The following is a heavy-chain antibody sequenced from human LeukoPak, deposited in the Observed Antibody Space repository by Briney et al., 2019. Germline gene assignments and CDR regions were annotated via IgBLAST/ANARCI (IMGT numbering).Heavy chain of an antibody. CDR3: AKDETGSRSSASCYKWFDP. V-gene: IGHV3-23*01. D-gene: IGHD2-2*02. J-gene: IGHJ5*02. CDR2: ISGGGRDT. CDR1: GFTFSSYA. Sequence: GGSLRLSCAASGFTFSSYAMSWVRQAPGKGLEWVSSISGGGRDTYYADSVKGRFTISRDNSKNMLYLQMTSLRAEDTAVYYCAKDETGSRSSASCYKWFDPWGQGTLVAVSS.